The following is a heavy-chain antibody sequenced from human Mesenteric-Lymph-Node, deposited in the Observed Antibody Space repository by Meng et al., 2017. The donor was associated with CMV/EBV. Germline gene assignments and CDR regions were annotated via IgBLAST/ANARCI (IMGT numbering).Heavy chain of an antibody. J-gene: IGHJ2*01. D-gene: IGHD6-13*01. V-gene: IGHV4-31*02. CDR2: IYYSGST. CDR1: GSITSGDYY. Sequence: GSITSGDYYWNWIRQHPGKGLEWIGYIYYSGSTYYNPSLRSRLTISVDTSKNQFSLKLSSVTAADTAVYYCARAYSSSWYGYWYFDLWGRGTLVTVSS. CDR3: ARAYSSSWYGYWYFDL.